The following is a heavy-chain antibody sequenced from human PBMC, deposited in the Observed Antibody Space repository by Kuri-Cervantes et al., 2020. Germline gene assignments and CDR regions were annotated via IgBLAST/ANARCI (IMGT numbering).Heavy chain of an antibody. CDR2: ISSSSSTI. J-gene: IGHJ3*02. CDR3: ARDSPVAYDSSGYYYYDAFDI. V-gene: IGHV3-48*02. Sequence: GGSLRLSCAASGFTFSSYAMSWVRQAPGKGLEWVSYISSSSSTIYYADSVKGRFTISRDNAKNSLYLQMNSLRDEDTAVYYCARDSPVAYDSSGYYYYDAFDIWAKGQWSPSPQ. D-gene: IGHD3-22*01. CDR1: GFTFSSYA.